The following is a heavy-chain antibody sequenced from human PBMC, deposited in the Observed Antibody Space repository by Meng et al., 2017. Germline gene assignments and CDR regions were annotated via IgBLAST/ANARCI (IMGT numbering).Heavy chain of an antibody. CDR3: ARDLRRITIFGVVTPYYYYGMDV. D-gene: IGHD3-3*01. V-gene: IGHV3-74*01. CDR1: GFTFSSYW. CDR2: INSDGSST. J-gene: IGHJ6*02. Sequence: GGSLRLSCAASGFTFSSYWMHWVRQAPGKGLVWVSRINSDGSSTSYADSVKGRFTSSRDNAKNTLYLQMNSLRAEDTAVYYCARDLRRITIFGVVTPYYYYGMDVWGQGSTVTVSS.